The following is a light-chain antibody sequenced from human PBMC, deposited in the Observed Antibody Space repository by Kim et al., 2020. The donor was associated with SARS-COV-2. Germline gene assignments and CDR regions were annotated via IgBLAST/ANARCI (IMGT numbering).Light chain of an antibody. CDR1: SIALGGYNS. CDR2: DIT. CDR3: DSYIGINDFV. Sequence: ISCHATSIALGGYNSVSWYQHPPGTAPKLMIYDITKRPSGVPDRFSGSKSGNSASLTVTGLQSEDEADYYCDSYIGINDFVFGTGTKVTVL. V-gene: IGLV2-8*01. J-gene: IGLJ1*01.